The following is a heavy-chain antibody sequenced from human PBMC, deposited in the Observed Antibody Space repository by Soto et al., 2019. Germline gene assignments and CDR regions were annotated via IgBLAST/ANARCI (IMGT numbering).Heavy chain of an antibody. CDR1: GYSFTSYW. CDR2: IYTGDADT. CDR3: ARAYFTTPIFAPWFDP. D-gene: IGHD2-8*01. V-gene: IGHV5-51*01. J-gene: IGHJ5*02. Sequence: GEPLKISCKGSGYSFTSYWIGWVGQMPGKCLEWMGIIYTGDADTRYSAAFQGQGSISADKYITTAFLQWSSLKASDTAVYYCARAYFTTPIFAPWFDPWGQGTLVTVSS.